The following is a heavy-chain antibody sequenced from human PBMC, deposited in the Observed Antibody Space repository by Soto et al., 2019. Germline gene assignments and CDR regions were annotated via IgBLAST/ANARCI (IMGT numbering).Heavy chain of an antibody. J-gene: IGHJ6*02. CDR2: ISYDETNK. V-gene: IGHV3-30-3*01. D-gene: IGHD2-2*01. CDR1: GFTFSSYA. Sequence: GGSLRLSCAASGFTFSSYAMHWVRQAPGKGLEWVTVISYDETNKYYGDSVKGRFTISRDNSKNTLYLQMNSLRAEDTAVYYCARGGFCSSSSCYRYGMYVWGQGSTVPVSS. CDR3: ARGGFCSSSSCYRYGMYV.